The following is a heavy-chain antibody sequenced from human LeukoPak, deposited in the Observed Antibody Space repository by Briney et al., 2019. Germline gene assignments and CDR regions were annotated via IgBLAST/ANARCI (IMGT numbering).Heavy chain of an antibody. J-gene: IGHJ6*03. D-gene: IGHD2-2*01. CDR3: ARGARDESKSIVVVPAAHYYMDV. V-gene: IGHV3-48*04. CDR1: GFTFSSYS. Sequence: PGGSLRLSCAASGFTFSSYSMSWVRQAPGKGLEWVSYISSSSSTIYYADSAKGRFTMSRDNAKNSVVLQMNSLRAEDTAVYYCARGARDESKSIVVVPAAHYYMDVWGKGTTVTVSS. CDR2: ISSSSSTI.